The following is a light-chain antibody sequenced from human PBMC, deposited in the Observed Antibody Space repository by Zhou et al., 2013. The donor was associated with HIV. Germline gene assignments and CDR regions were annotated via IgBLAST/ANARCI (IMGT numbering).Light chain of an antibody. CDR1: QSVSSN. CDR3: QQYGSSPT. CDR2: GAS. J-gene: IGKJ1*01. V-gene: IGKV3-20*01. Sequence: EIVLTQSPGSLSLSPGERATLSCRASQSVSSNLAWYQQKPGQAPRLLIYGASTRATGIPARFSGSGSGTEFTLTISRLEPEDFAVYYCQQYGSSPTFGQGTKVEIK.